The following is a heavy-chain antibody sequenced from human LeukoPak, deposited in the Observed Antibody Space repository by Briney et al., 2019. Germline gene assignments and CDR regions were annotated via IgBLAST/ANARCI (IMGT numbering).Heavy chain of an antibody. CDR1: GGSISSSNW. J-gene: IGHJ4*02. CDR3: ARAGLETYYGKSYFDY. V-gene: IGHV4-4*02. D-gene: IGHD3-10*01. CDR2: IYHSGST. Sequence: SETLSLTCAVSGGSISSSNWWSWVRQPPGKGLEWIGEIYHSGSTNYNPSLKSRVTISVDTSKNQFSLKLSSVTAADTAVYYCARAGLETYYGKSYFDYWGQGTLVTVSS.